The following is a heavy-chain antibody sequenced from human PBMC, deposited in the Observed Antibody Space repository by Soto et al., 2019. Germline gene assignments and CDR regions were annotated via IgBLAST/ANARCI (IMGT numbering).Heavy chain of an antibody. CDR2: ISWNSGSI. J-gene: IGHJ6*02. CDR1: GFTFDDYA. D-gene: IGHD6-19*01. V-gene: IGHV3-9*01. CDR3: AKDMYSSGWLRYYYYYYGMDV. Sequence: EVQVVESGGGLVQPGGSLRLSCTGSGFTFDDYAMHWVRQAPGKGLEWVSGISWNSGSIGYADSVKGRFTISRDNAKNSLYLQMNSLRAEDTALYYCAKDMYSSGWLRYYYYYYGMDVWGQGTTVTVSS.